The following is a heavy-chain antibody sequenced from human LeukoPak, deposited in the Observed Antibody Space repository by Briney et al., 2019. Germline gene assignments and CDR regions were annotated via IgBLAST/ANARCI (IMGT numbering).Heavy chain of an antibody. CDR3: ARGGDILTLDY. V-gene: IGHV4-59*08. D-gene: IGHD3-9*01. CDR1: GGSISSYY. Sequence: PSETLSLTCTVSGGSISSYYWSWIRQPPGKGLEWIGYIYYSGSTNYNPSLKSRVTISVDTSKNQFSLKLSSVTAADTAVYYCARGGDILTLDYWGQGTLVTVSS. J-gene: IGHJ4*02. CDR2: IYYSGST.